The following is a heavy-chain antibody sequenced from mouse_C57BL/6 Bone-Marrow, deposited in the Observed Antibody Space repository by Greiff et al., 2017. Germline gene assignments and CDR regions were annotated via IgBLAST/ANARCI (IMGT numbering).Heavy chain of an antibody. D-gene: IGHD2-5*01. CDR2: IYPGSGST. J-gene: IGHJ1*03. CDR1: GYTFTSYW. Sequence: VQLQQPGAELVKPGASVKMSCKASGYTFTSYWITWVKQRPGQGLEWIGDIYPGSGSTNYNAKFKSKATLTVDTSSSTAYMQLSSLTSEDSAVYYCARPYYSNYWYFDVWGTGTTVTVSS. V-gene: IGHV1-55*01. CDR3: ARPYYSNYWYFDV.